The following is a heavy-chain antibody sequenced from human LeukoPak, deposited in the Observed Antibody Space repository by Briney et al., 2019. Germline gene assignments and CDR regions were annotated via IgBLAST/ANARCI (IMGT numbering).Heavy chain of an antibody. Sequence: GGSLRLSCAASGFTFDDYAMHWVRQAPGKGLEWVSGISWNSGSIGYADSVKGRFTISRDNAKNSLYLQMNSLRAEDTAVYYCATLGATAYWGQGTLVTVSS. CDR3: ATLGATAY. V-gene: IGHV3-9*01. CDR2: ISWNSGSI. J-gene: IGHJ4*02. CDR1: GFTFDDYA. D-gene: IGHD1-26*01.